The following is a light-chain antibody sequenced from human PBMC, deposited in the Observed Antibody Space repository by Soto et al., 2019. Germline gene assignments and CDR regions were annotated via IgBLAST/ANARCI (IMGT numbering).Light chain of an antibody. CDR2: DVS. J-gene: IGKJ1*01. CDR3: QQRSNWPRT. V-gene: IGKV3-11*01. Sequence: EVVLTQSPATLSLSPGERKTLSFRAIQSVTRFLAWFKQKPGQTPRLLMYDVSKRPSGIPARFSGSGSGTDFTLTISSLEPEDSAFYYCQQRSNWPRTFGQGTKVDIK. CDR1: QSVTRF.